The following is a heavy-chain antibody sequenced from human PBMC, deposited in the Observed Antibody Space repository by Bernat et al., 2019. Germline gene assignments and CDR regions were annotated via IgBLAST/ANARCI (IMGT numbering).Heavy chain of an antibody. D-gene: IGHD3-9*01. Sequence: EVQLVESGGGLVKPGGSLRLSCAASGFTFSSYSMNWVRQAPGKGLEWVSSISSSSSYIYYADSVKGRFTISRDNAKNSLYLQMNSLRAEDTALYYCAKDGETGYYKQGHFDYWGQGTLVTVSS. CDR1: GFTFSSYS. J-gene: IGHJ4*02. V-gene: IGHV3-21*04. CDR3: AKDGETGYYKQGHFDY. CDR2: ISSSSSYI.